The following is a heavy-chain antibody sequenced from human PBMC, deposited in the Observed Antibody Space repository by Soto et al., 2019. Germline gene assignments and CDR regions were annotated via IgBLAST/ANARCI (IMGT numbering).Heavy chain of an antibody. V-gene: IGHV4-31*03. D-gene: IGHD1-26*01. CDR2: IYYSGST. Sequence: QVQLQESGPGLVKPSQTLSLTCTVSGGSISSGGYYWSWIRQHPGKGLEWIGYIYYSGSTYYNPFLKSRVTISVDTSKNQFSLKLSSVTAADTAVYYCAREVGPTQWPYYGMDVWGQGTTVTVSS. CDR1: GGSISSGGYY. CDR3: AREVGPTQWPYYGMDV. J-gene: IGHJ6*02.